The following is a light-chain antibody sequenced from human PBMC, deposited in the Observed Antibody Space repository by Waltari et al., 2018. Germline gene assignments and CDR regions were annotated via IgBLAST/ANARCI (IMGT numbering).Light chain of an antibody. CDR2: DAS. Sequence: EIVLTQSPGTLSLSPGERATLSCWASQSVSRALAWYQQKPGQAPRLLIYDASSRATGIPDRFSGSGSVTDFSLTISRLEPEDFAVYYCQHYVRLPATFGQGTKVDIK. CDR3: QHYVRLPAT. CDR1: QSVSRA. J-gene: IGKJ1*01. V-gene: IGKV3-20*01.